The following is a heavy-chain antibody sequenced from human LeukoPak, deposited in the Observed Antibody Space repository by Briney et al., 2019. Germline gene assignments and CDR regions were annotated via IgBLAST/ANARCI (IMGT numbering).Heavy chain of an antibody. J-gene: IGHJ4*02. CDR1: GFTFSSYS. CDR3: ATGYSSGWLGQV. CDR2: ISSSSSYI. D-gene: IGHD6-19*01. Sequence: GGSLRLSCAASGFTFSSYSMNWVRQAPGKGLEWVSSISSSSSYIYYADSVKGRFTISRDNAKNSLYLQMNSLRAEDTAVYYCATGYSSGWLGQVWGQGTLVTVAS. V-gene: IGHV3-21*01.